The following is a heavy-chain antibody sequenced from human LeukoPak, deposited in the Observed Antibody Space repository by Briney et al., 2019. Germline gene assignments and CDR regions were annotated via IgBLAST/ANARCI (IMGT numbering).Heavy chain of an antibody. D-gene: IGHD3-22*01. Sequence: PGGSLRLSCAASGFSFNSYAMSWVRQAPGKGLEWVSAISGSGGSTYYADSVKGRFTTSRDNSKNTLYLQMNSLRAEDTAVYYCAKDGDDSSGYYHDYWGQGTLVTVSS. CDR1: GFSFNSYA. CDR2: ISGSGGST. J-gene: IGHJ4*02. V-gene: IGHV3-23*01. CDR3: AKDGDDSSGYYHDY.